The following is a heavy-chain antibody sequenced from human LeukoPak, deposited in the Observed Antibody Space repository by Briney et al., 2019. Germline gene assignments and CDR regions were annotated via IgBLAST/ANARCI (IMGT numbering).Heavy chain of an antibody. CDR3: AKSNGYGLIDI. D-gene: IGHD3-22*01. CDR2: INHSGST. J-gene: IGHJ3*02. CDR1: NGSFSGYY. Sequence: SETLSLTCAVYNGSFSGYYWSWIRQPPGKGLEWIGEINHSGSTHYNPSLESRVTISVDASNNQFSLKLSSVTAADTAVYYCAKSNGYGLIDIWGQGTMVTVSS. V-gene: IGHV4-34*01.